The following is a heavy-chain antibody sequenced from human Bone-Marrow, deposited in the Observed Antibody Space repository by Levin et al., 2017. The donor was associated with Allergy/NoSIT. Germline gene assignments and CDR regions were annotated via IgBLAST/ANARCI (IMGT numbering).Heavy chain of an antibody. Sequence: GGSLRLSCAASGFSFSDYSMAWVRQAPGKGLEWVSLISSRSSYIYYADTIKGRFTIFRDNAENSLYLQGTNLRGEDTAVYYCVKVKSRALRTFNYYFDSWGQGTLVTVSS. V-gene: IGHV3-21*01. CDR1: GFSFSDYS. J-gene: IGHJ4*02. CDR2: ISSRSSYI. D-gene: IGHD1-1*01. CDR3: VKVKSRALRTFNYYFDS.